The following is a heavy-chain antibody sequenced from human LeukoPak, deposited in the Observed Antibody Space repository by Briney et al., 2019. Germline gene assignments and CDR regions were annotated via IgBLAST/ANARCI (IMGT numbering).Heavy chain of an antibody. Sequence: GGSLRLSCVASGFTFSSNVLNWVRQAPGKGLEWVSVSGTYGRTQYADYVKGRFTISIDSSKNTLYLQINSLRVEDTAVYYCARGMDGYGPDAFDIWGQGTMVTVSS. J-gene: IGHJ3*02. CDR1: GFTFSSNV. D-gene: IGHD5-24*01. V-gene: IGHV3-23*01. CDR3: ARGMDGYGPDAFDI. CDR2: SGTYGRT.